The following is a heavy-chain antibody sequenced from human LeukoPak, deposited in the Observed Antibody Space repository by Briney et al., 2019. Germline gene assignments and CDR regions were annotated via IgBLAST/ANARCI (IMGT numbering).Heavy chain of an antibody. J-gene: IGHJ4*02. V-gene: IGHV4-59*01. CDR3: ARGYYYDSSGYFLDF. D-gene: IGHD3-22*01. CDR2: IYYSGIT. CDR1: GGAISTYY. Sequence: SETLSLTCTVSGGAISTYYWSWIRQSPARGLEWIGYIYYSGITKYNPSLKSRVTISVDTSTNQFSLRLSSVTAADTAVYYCARGYYYDSSGYFLDFWGQGTLVTVSS.